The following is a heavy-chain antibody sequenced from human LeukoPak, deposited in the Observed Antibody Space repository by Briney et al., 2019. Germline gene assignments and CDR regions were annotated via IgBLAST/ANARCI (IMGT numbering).Heavy chain of an antibody. CDR2: TYYRSKWYN. D-gene: IGHD3-22*01. CDR3: ARDISSSGYCGDYYYYYGMDV. J-gene: IGHJ6*02. Sequence: SQTLSLTFAISGDSVSSNSAAWNWIRQSPSRGLQWLGRTYYRSKWYNDYAVSVKSRITINPDTSKNQFSLRLNSVTPEDTAVYCCARDISSSGYCGDYYYYYGMDVWGQGTTVTVSS. V-gene: IGHV6-1*01. CDR1: GDSVSSNSAA.